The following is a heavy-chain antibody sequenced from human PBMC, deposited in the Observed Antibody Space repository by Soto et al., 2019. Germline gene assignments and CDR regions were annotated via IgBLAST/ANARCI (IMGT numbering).Heavy chain of an antibody. CDR2: ISSGGDT. V-gene: IGHV3-23*01. CDR1: GLTFTTYA. Sequence: PGGSLRLSCAPSGLTFTTYAMSWVRQAPGKGLEWVSSISSGGDTYYADSVKGRFTISRDSSRNTLYLQMNNLRAEDTATYYCAKDYSSGYYAFDIWGRGTMVTVS. CDR3: AKDYSSGYYAFDI. D-gene: IGHD3-22*01. J-gene: IGHJ3*02.